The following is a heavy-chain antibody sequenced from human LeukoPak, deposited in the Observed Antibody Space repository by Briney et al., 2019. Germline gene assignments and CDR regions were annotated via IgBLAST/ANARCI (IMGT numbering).Heavy chain of an antibody. CDR3: ARDLGDGYSSGYFDY. Sequence: SETLSLTCTVSGDSSRSSDSYRGWIRQPPGKGLEWIGSLYYSGSSYYNPSLKSRVTISVDTSKNQFSLKLSSVTAADTAVYYCARDLGDGYSSGYFDYWGQGTLVTVSS. CDR1: GDSSRSSDSY. V-gene: IGHV4-39*07. J-gene: IGHJ4*02. CDR2: LYYSGSS. D-gene: IGHD5-24*01.